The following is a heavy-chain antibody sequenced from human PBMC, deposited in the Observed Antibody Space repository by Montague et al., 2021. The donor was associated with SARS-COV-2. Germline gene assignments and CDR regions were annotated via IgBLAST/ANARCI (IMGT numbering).Heavy chain of an antibody. J-gene: IGHJ6*03. D-gene: IGHD3-10*01. Sequence: SETLSLTCAVHGGSFSTYSWNWIRQPPGKGLEWIGEIQHGGSTSYNPSLKSRVTISADTSKNQFSLKLTSVAAADTAVYYCARLGDGVVPSPILGVGPYYSYYYMDVWGKGTTVTVSS. CDR3: ARLGDGVVPSPILGVGPYYSYYYMDV. CDR1: GGSFSTYS. V-gene: IGHV4-34*01. CDR2: IQHGGST.